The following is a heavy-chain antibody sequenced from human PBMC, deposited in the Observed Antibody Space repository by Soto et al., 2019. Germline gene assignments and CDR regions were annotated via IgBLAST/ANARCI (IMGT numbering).Heavy chain of an antibody. CDR3: ASLRLTGYSYGHGVDY. Sequence: SETLSLTCAVYGGSFSGYYWSWIRQPPGKGLEWIGEINHSGSTNYNPSLKSRVTISVDTSKNQFSLKLSSVTAADTAVYYCASLRLTGYSYGHGVDYWGQGTLVTVSS. CDR2: INHSGST. V-gene: IGHV4-34*01. CDR1: GGSFSGYY. D-gene: IGHD5-18*01. J-gene: IGHJ4*02.